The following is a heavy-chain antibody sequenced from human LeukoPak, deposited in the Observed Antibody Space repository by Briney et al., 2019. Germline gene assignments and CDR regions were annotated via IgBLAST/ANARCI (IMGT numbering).Heavy chain of an antibody. D-gene: IGHD1-26*01. V-gene: IGHV3-48*04. CDR2: ISSSSSTI. CDR1: GFTFSSYS. Sequence: GRSLRLSCAASGFTFSSYSMNWVRQAPGKGLEWVSYISSSSSTIYYADSVKGRFTISRDNAKNSLYLQMNSLRAEDTAVYYCAKESQLSYSGTFYIDYWGQGTLVTVSS. CDR3: AKESQLSYSGTFYIDY. J-gene: IGHJ4*02.